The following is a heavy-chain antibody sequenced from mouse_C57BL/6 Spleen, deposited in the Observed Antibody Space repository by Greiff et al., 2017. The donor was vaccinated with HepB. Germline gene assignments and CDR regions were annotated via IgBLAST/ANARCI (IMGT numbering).Heavy chain of an antibody. J-gene: IGHJ3*01. CDR2: INPNNGGT. CDR3: ARGERELRLLAY. V-gene: IGHV1-18*01. D-gene: IGHD3-2*02. Sequence: EVMLVESGPELVKPGASVKIPCKASGYTFTDYNMDWVKQSHGKSLEWIGDINPNNGGTIYNQKFKGKATLTVDKSSSTAYMELRSLTSEDTAVYYCARGERELRLLAYWGQGTLVTVSA. CDR1: GYTFTDYN.